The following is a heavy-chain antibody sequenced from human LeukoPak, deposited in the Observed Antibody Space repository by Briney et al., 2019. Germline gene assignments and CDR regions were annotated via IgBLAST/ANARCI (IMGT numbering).Heavy chain of an antibody. Sequence: GGSLRLSCAASGFTFNRYSMNWVRQAPGKGLEWISYISSSGTTIYYADSVQGRLIISRDNARNSLYLQMNSLRAEDTAVYYCARVGYSDFWSGYYWDYWGQGTLATVSS. CDR2: ISSSGTTI. CDR1: GFTFNRYS. CDR3: ARVGYSDFWSGYYWDY. J-gene: IGHJ4*02. D-gene: IGHD3-3*01. V-gene: IGHV3-48*01.